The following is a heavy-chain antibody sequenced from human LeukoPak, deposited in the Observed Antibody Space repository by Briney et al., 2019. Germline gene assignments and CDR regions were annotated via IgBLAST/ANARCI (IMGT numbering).Heavy chain of an antibody. Sequence: GGSLRLSCVASGFTFTSSDFNWIRQAPGKGLEWLSTITRSGSNLYYADSVKGRFTTSRDDAKDSVYLQMESLRVEDTAIYYCAKTFAPGAQGTRVTVS. J-gene: IGHJ5*02. CDR1: GFTFTSSD. V-gene: IGHV3-21*01. CDR2: ITRSGSNL. CDR3: AKTFAP.